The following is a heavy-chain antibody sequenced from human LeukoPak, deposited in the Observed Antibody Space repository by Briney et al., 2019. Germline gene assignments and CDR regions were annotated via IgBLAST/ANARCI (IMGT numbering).Heavy chain of an antibody. D-gene: IGHD3-9*01. CDR3: ARARSDILTGHPFDY. CDR1: GYTFTSYY. J-gene: IGHJ4*02. V-gene: IGHV1-46*01. CDR2: INPSGGST. Sequence: ASVKVSCKASGYTFTSYYMHWVRQAPGQGLEWMGIINPSGGSTSYAQKFQGRVTMTRDTSISTAYMGLSRLRSDDTAVYYCARARSDILTGHPFDYWGQGTLVTVSS.